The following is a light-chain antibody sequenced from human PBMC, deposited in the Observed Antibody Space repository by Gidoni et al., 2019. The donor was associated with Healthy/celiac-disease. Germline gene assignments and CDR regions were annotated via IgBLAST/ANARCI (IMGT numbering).Light chain of an antibody. J-gene: IGKJ4*01. CDR2: DAS. V-gene: IGKV3-11*01. CDR1: QSVSSY. Sequence: ELVFTQSQATLSLSPGERATLSCRARQSVSSYLAWYQQNPGQAPRLLIYDASNRATDSPARFSGSGSGTDFTLTISSLEPEDFAVYYCQQRSNWSPLTFGGGTKVEIK. CDR3: QQRSNWSPLT.